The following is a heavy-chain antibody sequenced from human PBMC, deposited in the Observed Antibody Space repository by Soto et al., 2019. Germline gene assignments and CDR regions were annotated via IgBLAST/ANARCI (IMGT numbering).Heavy chain of an antibody. CDR2: IYHSGTT. CDR3: ARVRGNKLLGWFHP. CDR1: GGSISSGGYY. V-gene: IGHV4-31*01. Sequence: QVQLQESGPGLVKPSQTLSLTCTVSGGSISSGGYYCSWIRQNPGKGLEWIGYIYHSGTTYYNPSFMFLITLSVDTSKTQFSLKLTSVTAAETAVYYWARVRGNKLLGWFHPWGQGTLVTVSS. D-gene: IGHD2-15*01. J-gene: IGHJ5*02.